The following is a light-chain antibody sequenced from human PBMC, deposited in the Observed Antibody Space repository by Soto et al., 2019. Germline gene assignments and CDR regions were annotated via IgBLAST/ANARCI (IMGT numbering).Light chain of an antibody. CDR2: DAS. Sequence: DIQMTQSPSTLSASVGDRVTITCRASQSISGWLAWYQQKPGKAPKILIYDASSLESGVPSRFSGSGSGTEFTLTINSLQPDVFATYYCQQYNSYSWTFDQGTKVEIK. V-gene: IGKV1-5*01. CDR3: QQYNSYSWT. CDR1: QSISGW. J-gene: IGKJ1*01.